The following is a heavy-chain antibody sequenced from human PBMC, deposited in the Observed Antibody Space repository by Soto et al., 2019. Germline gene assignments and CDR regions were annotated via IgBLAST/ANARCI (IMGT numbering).Heavy chain of an antibody. CDR2: IYWNDDD. D-gene: IGHD2-15*01. CDR3: ARRRFAARWYWGAFDR. CDR1: GFSLTASGMG. V-gene: IGHV2-5*01. J-gene: IGHJ3*02. Sequence: QITLKESGPTLVKPTQTLTLTCTFSGFSLTASGMGVGWIRQPPGKALEWLGLIYWNDDDRFSPSLENRLTITKDTSKNQVVLTLTNMDPVDTATYFCARRRFAARWYWGAFDRWGPGAKVTVSS.